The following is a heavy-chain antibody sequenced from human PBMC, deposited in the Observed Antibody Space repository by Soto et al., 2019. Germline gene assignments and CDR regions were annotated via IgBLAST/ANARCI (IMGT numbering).Heavy chain of an antibody. J-gene: IGHJ4*02. CDR2: ISAFKGYT. CDR1: GYIFTSYG. D-gene: IGHD3-22*01. V-gene: IGHV1-18*01. CDR3: ARVDDYYDSSGHYFTFFNY. Sequence: QVKLVQSGPEVKKPGASVNLSCKASGYIFTSYGIGWVRQAPGQGLEWMGWISAFKGYTKYPQRLQGRVTMTTDTPTSTAYMELRSLRSDDTAVYYCARVDDYYDSSGHYFTFFNYWGQGSLVTVSS.